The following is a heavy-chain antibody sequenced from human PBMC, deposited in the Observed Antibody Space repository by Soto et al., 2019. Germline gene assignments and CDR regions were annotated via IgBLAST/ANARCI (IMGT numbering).Heavy chain of an antibody. V-gene: IGHV3-23*01. D-gene: IGHD2-15*01. CDR3: AKDLRSYCSGGSCYSRVAPYYYYYHGMDV. CDR2: ISGSGGST. Sequence: PGGSLRLSCAASGLTFSSYAMSWFRQAPGKGLEWVSAISGSGGSTYYADSVKGRFTISRDNSKNTLYLQMNSLRAEDTAVYYCAKDLRSYCSGGSCYSRVAPYYYYYHGMDVWGQGTTVTVSS. J-gene: IGHJ6*02. CDR1: GLTFSSYA.